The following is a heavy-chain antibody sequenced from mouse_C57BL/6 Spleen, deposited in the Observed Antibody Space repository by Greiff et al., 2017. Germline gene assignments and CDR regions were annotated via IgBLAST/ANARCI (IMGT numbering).Heavy chain of an antibody. CDR2: IYPGSGST. D-gene: IGHD2-5*01. CDR1: GYTFTSYW. J-gene: IGHJ2*01. V-gene: IGHV1-55*01. CDR3: AREDLDSNYFDD. Sequence: QVQLQQPGAELVKPGASVKMSCKASGYTFTSYWITWVKQRPGQGLEWIGDIYPGSGSTNYNEKFKSKATLTVDTSSSTAYMQLSSLTSEDSAVYYCAREDLDSNYFDDWGQGTTLTVSS.